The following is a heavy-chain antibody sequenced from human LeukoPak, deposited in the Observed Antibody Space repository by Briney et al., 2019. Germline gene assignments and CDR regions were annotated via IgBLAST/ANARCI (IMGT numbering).Heavy chain of an antibody. V-gene: IGHV3-30*18. J-gene: IGHJ5*02. Sequence: GGSLRLSCAASGFTFSSYGMHWVRQAPGKGLEWVAVISYDGSNKYYADSVKGRFTISRDNSKNTLYLQMNSLRAEDTAVYYCAKHNHAAAGPRYNWFDPWGQGTLATVSS. CDR3: AKHNHAAAGPRYNWFDP. CDR2: ISYDGSNK. CDR1: GFTFSSYG. D-gene: IGHD6-13*01.